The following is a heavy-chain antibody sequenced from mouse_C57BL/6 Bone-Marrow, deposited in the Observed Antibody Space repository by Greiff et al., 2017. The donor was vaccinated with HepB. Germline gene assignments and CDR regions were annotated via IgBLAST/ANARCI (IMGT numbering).Heavy chain of an antibody. V-gene: IGHV10-3*01. CDR2: IRSKSSNYAT. CDR3: VREYYYGSPHYYAMDY. J-gene: IGHJ4*01. CDR1: GFTFNTYA. Sequence: EAGGGLVQPKGSLKLSCAASGFTFNTYAMHWVRQAPGKGLEWVARIRSKSSNYATYYADSVKDRFTISRDDSQSMLYLQMNNLKTEDTAMYYCVREYYYGSPHYYAMDYWGQGTSVTVSS. D-gene: IGHD1-1*01.